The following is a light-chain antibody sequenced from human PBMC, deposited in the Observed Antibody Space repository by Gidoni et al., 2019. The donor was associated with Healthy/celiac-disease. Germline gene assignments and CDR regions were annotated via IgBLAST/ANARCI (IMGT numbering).Light chain of an antibody. CDR2: GAS. V-gene: IGKV3-20*01. Sequence: EIVLTQSPGTLSLSPGERATPPCRASQSVGSSYLAWFQQKPGQAPRLLIYGASSRATGIPDRFSGSGSGTDFTLTISRLEPEDFAVYYCQQYGSSPGAFXPXTKVDIQ. J-gene: IGKJ3*01. CDR1: QSVGSSY. CDR3: QQYGSSPGA.